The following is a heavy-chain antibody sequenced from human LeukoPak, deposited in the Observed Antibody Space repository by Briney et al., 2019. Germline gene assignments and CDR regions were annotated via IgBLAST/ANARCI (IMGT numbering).Heavy chain of an antibody. D-gene: IGHD3-10*01. V-gene: IGHV4-59*08. CDR2: IYYSGST. CDR1: GGSISSYY. CDR3: ARHGYGSGSSPDY. J-gene: IGHJ4*02. Sequence: SETLSLTCTVSGGSISSYYWSWIRQPPGKGLEWIEYIYYSGSTNYNPSLKSRVTISVDTSKNQFSLKLSSVTAADTAVYYCARHGYGSGSSPDYWGQGTLVTVSS.